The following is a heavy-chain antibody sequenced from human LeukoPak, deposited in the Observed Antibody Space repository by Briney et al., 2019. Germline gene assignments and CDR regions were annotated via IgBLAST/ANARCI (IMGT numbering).Heavy chain of an antibody. CDR2: IYSGGST. Sequence: GGSLRLSCAASGFTVSSNYMSWVRQAPGKGLEWVSVIYSGGSTYYADSVKGRFTISRDNSKNTLYLQMNSLRAEDTAVYYCARGLTTGAHLYYFDYWGQGTLVTVSS. J-gene: IGHJ4*02. CDR3: ARGLTTGAHLYYFDY. CDR1: GFTVSSNY. V-gene: IGHV3-66*01. D-gene: IGHD1-1*01.